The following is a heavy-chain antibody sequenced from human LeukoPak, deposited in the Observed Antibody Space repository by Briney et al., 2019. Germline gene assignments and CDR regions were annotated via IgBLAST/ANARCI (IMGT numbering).Heavy chain of an antibody. CDR3: ADYRKPQGLDY. CDR2: IDASGSDT. V-gene: IGHV3-23*01. CDR1: EFPFSVYA. Sequence: GGSLRLSCEVSEFPFSVYAMAWVRQAPGQGLEWVSAIDASGSDTYYADSVKGRFTISRDNSKNTVYLQMNSLRVEDTAVYYCADYRKPQGLDYWGQGTLVTVSS. D-gene: IGHD1-14*01. J-gene: IGHJ4*02.